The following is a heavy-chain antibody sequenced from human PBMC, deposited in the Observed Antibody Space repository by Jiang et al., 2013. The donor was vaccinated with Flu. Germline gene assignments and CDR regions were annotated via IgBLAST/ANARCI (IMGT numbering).Heavy chain of an antibody. V-gene: IGHV3-30*02. D-gene: IGHD3-10*01. J-gene: IGHJ5*01. CDR2: IQSDGRNQ. CDR1: GFTFSSYG. Sequence: VQLLESGGGLVQPGDSLRLSCAASGFTFSSYGIHWVRQAPGKGLEWVAFIQSDGRNQWHADSVRGRFTISRDSSKSTVYLQMNSLRAEDTAVYYCAKDFGSWSYSFDSWGPGTLVTVSS. CDR3: AKDFGSWSYSFDS.